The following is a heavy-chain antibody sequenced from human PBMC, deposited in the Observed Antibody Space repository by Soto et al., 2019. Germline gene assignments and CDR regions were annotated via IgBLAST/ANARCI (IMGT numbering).Heavy chain of an antibody. CDR1: GFTFSSYA. CDR2: ISYDGSNK. CDR3: ARVYSNSHSTYYYYGMDV. D-gene: IGHD4-4*01. Sequence: GGSLRLSCAASGFTFSSYAMHWVRQAPGKGLEWVAVISYDGSNKYYADSVKGRFTISRDNSKNTLYLQMNSLGAEDTAVYHCARVYSNSHSTYYYYGMDVWGQGTTVTVSS. J-gene: IGHJ6*02. V-gene: IGHV3-30-3*01.